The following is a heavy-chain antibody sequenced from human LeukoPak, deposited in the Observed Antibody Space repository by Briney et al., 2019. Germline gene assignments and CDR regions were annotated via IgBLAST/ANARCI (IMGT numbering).Heavy chain of an antibody. CDR1: GFTFSNSG. V-gene: IGHV3-33*01. CDR3: ARDAQRGTFDS. Sequence: GGSLKLSCAASGFTFSNSGFHWVRQAPGRGLEWVAFIWYDGSEKYYEDSVKGRFSISRDDFKSTLYLQMNSLRAEDTAIYYCARDAQRGTFDSWGQGTLVTVSS. CDR2: IWYDGSEK. J-gene: IGHJ4*02.